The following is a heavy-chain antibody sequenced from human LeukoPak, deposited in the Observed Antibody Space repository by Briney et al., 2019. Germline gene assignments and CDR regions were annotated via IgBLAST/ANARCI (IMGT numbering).Heavy chain of an antibody. CDR3: ARDSSSWYSGYFDY. V-gene: IGHV3-21*01. CDR2: ISSSSSYI. D-gene: IGHD6-13*01. J-gene: IGHJ4*02. Sequence: GGSLRLSCAASGFIFSSYSMSWVRQAPGKGLEWVSSISSSSSYIYYADSVRGRFTISRDNAKNSLYLQMNSLRAEDTAVYYCARDSSSWYSGYFDYWGQGTLVTVSS. CDR1: GFIFSSYS.